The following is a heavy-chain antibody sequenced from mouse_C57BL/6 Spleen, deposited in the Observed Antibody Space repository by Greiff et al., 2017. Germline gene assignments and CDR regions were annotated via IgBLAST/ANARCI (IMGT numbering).Heavy chain of an antibody. CDR2: IWSGGST. CDR1: GFSLTSYG. D-gene: IGHD2-3*01. J-gene: IGHJ3*01. CDR3: ARGDGYYWFAY. V-gene: IGHV2-2*01. Sequence: VQLQQSGPGLVQPSPSLSITCTVSGFSLTSYGVHWVRQSPGKGLEWLGVIWSGGSTDYNAAFISRLSISKDNSKSQVFFKMNSLQADDTAIYYCARGDGYYWFAYWGQGTLVTVSA.